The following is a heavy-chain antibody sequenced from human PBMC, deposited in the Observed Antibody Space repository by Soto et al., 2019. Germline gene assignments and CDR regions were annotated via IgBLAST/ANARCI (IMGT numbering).Heavy chain of an antibody. Sequence: SETLSLTCTVSGGSISSGGYYWSRIRQIPGKGLERLGYIYYSGSSYYNPYITSPVTISIYTSKNLFSLKLSSVTAANTAVYYCAREALRYFDWLPRYYFDYWGLGTLVTVSS. D-gene: IGHD3-9*01. CDR2: IYYSGSS. CDR1: GGSISSGGYY. V-gene: IGHV4-31*01. CDR3: AREALRYFDWLPRYYFDY. J-gene: IGHJ4*02.